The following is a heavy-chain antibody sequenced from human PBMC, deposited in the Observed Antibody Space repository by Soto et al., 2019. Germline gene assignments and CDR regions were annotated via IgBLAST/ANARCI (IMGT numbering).Heavy chain of an antibody. Sequence: QIQLVQSGGGVERPGASVTVSSEASGYIFTTYGLSWVRQTPAHGLEWMGWISADSGYTQYAQFLQDRLTMTRDTSTNTGYMELRDLTSDDTGIYYCARDRPPGSLYGMDAWGQGTAVTVSS. V-gene: IGHV1-18*01. CDR2: ISADSGYT. CDR3: ARDRPPGSLYGMDA. CDR1: GYIFTTYG. J-gene: IGHJ6*02.